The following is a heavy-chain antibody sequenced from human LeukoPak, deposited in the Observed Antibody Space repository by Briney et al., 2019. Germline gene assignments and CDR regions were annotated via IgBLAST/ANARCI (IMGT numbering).Heavy chain of an antibody. CDR1: GFTFSSYE. CDR2: ISNSGSTI. CDR3: ARDRRAHN. Sequence: RPGGSLRLSCAASGFTFSSYEINWVRQAPGKGLEWVSYISNSGSTIYYADSVKGRFTVSRDNAKNSLYLQMNSLRAEDTAVYYCARDRRAHNWGQGTLVTVSS. V-gene: IGHV3-48*03. J-gene: IGHJ4*02.